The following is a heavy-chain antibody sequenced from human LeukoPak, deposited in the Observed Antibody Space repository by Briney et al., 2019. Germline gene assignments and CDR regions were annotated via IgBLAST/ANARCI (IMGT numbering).Heavy chain of an antibody. J-gene: IGHJ4*02. V-gene: IGHV3-30*04. CDR2: ISYDGSNK. CDR3: ARVNDSSGYLSGQIDY. D-gene: IGHD3-22*01. Sequence: PGGSLRLSCAASGFTFSSYAMHWVRQAPGKGLEWVAVISYDGSNKYYADSVKGRFTISRDNSKNTLYLQMNSLRAEGTAVYYCARVNDSSGYLSGQIDYWGQGTLVTVSS. CDR1: GFTFSSYA.